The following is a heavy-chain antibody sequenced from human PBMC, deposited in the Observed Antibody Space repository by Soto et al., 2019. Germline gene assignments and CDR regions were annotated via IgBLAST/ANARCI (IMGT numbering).Heavy chain of an antibody. CDR2: INSDGSST. CDR1: GFIFNSHW. CDR3: ARDRPDISNPTDHPMFDY. V-gene: IGHV3-74*01. J-gene: IGHJ4*02. D-gene: IGHD6-6*01. Sequence: PGGSLRLSCEASGFIFNSHWMHWVRQSAEKGLVWVSRINSDGSSTAYADSVKGRFTISRDNAKNTLYLQMNSLRVEDTAVYYCARDRPDISNPTDHPMFDYWGQGT.